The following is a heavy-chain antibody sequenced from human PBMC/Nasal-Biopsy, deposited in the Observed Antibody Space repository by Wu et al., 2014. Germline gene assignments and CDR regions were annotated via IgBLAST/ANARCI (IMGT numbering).Heavy chain of an antibody. Sequence: TLSLTCAVSGGSIRSGGDYLNWIRQHPEKGLEWIGYIFYGETTYYNPSLKSRVSISVDTSQNQFSLSLRSVTVADTAVYYCARSRPLGWLLSDDWFDPWGQGTLVTVSS. CDR3: ARSRPLGWLLSDDWFDP. CDR2: IFYGETT. V-gene: IGHV4-31*11. D-gene: IGHD3-3*01. CDR1: GGSIRSGGDY. J-gene: IGHJ5*02.